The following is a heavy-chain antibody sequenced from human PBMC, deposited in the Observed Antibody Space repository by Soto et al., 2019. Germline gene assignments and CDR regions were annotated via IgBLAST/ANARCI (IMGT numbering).Heavy chain of an antibody. V-gene: IGHV3-21*01. CDR1: GFTFGSYS. CDR2: ISSGSSYI. CDR3: SIFLYGGTLDWFDP. D-gene: IGHD2-15*01. J-gene: IGHJ5*02. Sequence: PGGSLRLSCAASGFTFGSYSMNWVRQAPGKGLEWVSSISSGSSYIYYADSVKGRFTISRDNAKNSLYLQMNSLRAEDTALYYCSIFLYGGTLDWFDPWGRGNLVTVSS.